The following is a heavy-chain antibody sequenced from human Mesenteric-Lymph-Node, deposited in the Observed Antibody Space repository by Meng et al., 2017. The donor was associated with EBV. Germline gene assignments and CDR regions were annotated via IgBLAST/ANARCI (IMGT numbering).Heavy chain of an antibody. J-gene: IGHJ5*02. Sequence: QGQRQESGPGLGKPSGTLSLTCAVSGGSISSTNWWSWVRQPPGKGLEWIGEIYHSGSTNYNPSLKSRVTISLDKSKNQFSLKLSSVTAADTAVYYCARVDYYDSSSLFDPWGQGTLVTVSS. V-gene: IGHV4-4*02. CDR2: IYHSGST. CDR1: GGSISSTNW. D-gene: IGHD3-22*01. CDR3: ARVDYYDSSSLFDP.